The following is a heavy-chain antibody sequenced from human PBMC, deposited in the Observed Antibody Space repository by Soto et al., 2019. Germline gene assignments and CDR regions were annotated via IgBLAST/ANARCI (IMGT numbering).Heavy chain of an antibody. D-gene: IGHD4-17*01. Sequence: SETLSLTCTVSGGSISSSSYYWGWIRQPPGKGLEWIGSIYYSGSTYYNPSLKSRVTISVDTSKSQFSLKLSSVTAADTAVYYCARRPKVQTVLHYGDYTYYGMDVWGQGTTVTVSS. J-gene: IGHJ6*02. CDR3: ARRPKVQTVLHYGDYTYYGMDV. V-gene: IGHV4-39*01. CDR2: IYYSGST. CDR1: GGSISSSSYY.